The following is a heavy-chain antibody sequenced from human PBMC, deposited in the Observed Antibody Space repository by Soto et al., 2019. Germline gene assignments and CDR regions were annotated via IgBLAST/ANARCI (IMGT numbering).Heavy chain of an antibody. CDR1: GGTFSSYS. CDR3: ARDGGRNSGGIDY. V-gene: IGHV1-69*01. J-gene: IGHJ4*02. D-gene: IGHD1-26*01. CDR2: IIPIFGTA. Sequence: QVQLVQSGAEVKKPGSSVKVSCKASGGTFSSYSINWVRQAPGQGLEWMGEIIPIFGTANYAQKFQGRVTITADESTSTAYMELSSLRSEDKAVYYCARDGGRNSGGIDYWGKGTLVTVSS.